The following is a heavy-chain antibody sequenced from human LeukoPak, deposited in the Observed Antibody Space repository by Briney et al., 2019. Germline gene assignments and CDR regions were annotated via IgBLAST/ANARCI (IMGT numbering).Heavy chain of an antibody. D-gene: IGHD6-19*01. V-gene: IGHV3-7*01. J-gene: IGHJ4*02. CDR3: AKDASWLSSGRISEPYFDY. Sequence: GGSLRLSCAGSGFTFSAYWMSWVRQAPGKGLEWVATIREDGSEKYYVDSVKGRFTISRDNAKNSLYLQMNSLRAEDTAVYYCAKDASWLSSGRISEPYFDYWGQGTLVTVSS. CDR2: IREDGSEK. CDR1: GFTFSAYW.